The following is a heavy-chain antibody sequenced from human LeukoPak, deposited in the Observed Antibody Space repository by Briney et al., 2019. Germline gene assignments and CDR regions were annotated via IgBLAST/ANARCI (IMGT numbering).Heavy chain of an antibody. Sequence: GESLKISCKGSGYSFTSYWIGWVRQMPGKGLEWMGIIYPGDSDTRYSPSFQGQVTISADKSISTAYLQWSSLKPSDTAMYYCARRNYDILTGYLYNWFDPWGQGTLVTVSS. CDR3: ARRNYDILTGYLYNWFDP. D-gene: IGHD3-9*01. CDR2: IYPGDSDT. CDR1: GYSFTSYW. V-gene: IGHV5-51*01. J-gene: IGHJ5*02.